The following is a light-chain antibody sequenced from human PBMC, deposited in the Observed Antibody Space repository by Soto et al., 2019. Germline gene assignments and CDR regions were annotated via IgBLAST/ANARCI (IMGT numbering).Light chain of an antibody. CDR1: SSDVGGYNY. CDR3: CSYAGSYV. Sequence: QSALTQPASVSGSPGQSITISCTGTSSDVGGYNYVSWYQQHPGKAPKLMIYEVCNRPSGVSNRFSGSKSGNTASLTISGLQAEDEADYYCCSYAGSYVFGTGTKLTVL. CDR2: EVC. J-gene: IGLJ1*01. V-gene: IGLV2-14*01.